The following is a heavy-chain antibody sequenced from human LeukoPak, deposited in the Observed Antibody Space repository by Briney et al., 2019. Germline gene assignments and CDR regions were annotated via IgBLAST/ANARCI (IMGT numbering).Heavy chain of an antibody. D-gene: IGHD4-11*01. CDR2: INEDGRTT. Sequence: GGSLRLSCAASGFTFSSNWMHWVRQAPGKGLVWVSRINEDGRTTNYADSVKGRFTISRDNAKNTLDLQMNSLRAEDTAVYYCVRDAAYSAFNMWGQGTMVTVSS. J-gene: IGHJ3*02. CDR3: VRDAAYSAFNM. CDR1: GFTFSSNW. V-gene: IGHV3-74*01.